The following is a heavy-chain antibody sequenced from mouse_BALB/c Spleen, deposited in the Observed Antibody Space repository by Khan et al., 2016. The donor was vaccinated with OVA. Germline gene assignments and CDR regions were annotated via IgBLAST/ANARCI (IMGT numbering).Heavy chain of an antibody. CDR3: VRGGKFAY. V-gene: IGHV1S137*01. Sequence: QVQLQQPGAELVRPGVSVKISCKASGYTFTDYAMHWVKQRHAKSLEWIGVISTIYGDADYNQKFQGKASMTVDRSSSTVYMERARLTSEDSAIYYCVRGGKFAYWGQGTLVTVSA. CDR1: GYTFTDYA. J-gene: IGHJ3*01. CDR2: ISTIYGDA. D-gene: IGHD1-1*02.